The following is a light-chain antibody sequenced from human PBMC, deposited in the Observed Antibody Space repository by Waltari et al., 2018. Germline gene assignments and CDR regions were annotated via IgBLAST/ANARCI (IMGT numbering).Light chain of an antibody. CDR3: SSYTSSSTLTV. V-gene: IGLV2-14*03. CDR1: SSDVGGYNY. CDR2: DVI. Sequence: QSALTQPASVSGSPGQSLTISCTGTSSDVGGYNYVSWYQQHPGKAPKLMIYDVINRPSGVSNRFSGPKSGNTASLTISGLQAEDEADYYCSSYTSSSTLTVFGGGTQLTVL. J-gene: IGLJ7*01.